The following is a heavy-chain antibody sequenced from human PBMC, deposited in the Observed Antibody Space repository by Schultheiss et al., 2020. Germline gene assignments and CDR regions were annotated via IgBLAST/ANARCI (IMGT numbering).Heavy chain of an antibody. Sequence: GESLKISCAASGFTFSSYGMHWVRQAPGKGLEWVAVISYDGSNKYYADSVKGRFTISRVNSKNTLYLQMNSLRAEDTAVYYCARHTIWYYYYYMDVWGKGTTVTGSS. CDR1: GFTFSSYG. D-gene: IGHD3-3*01. CDR2: ISYDGSNK. J-gene: IGHJ6*03. CDR3: ARHTIWYYYYYMDV. V-gene: IGHV3-30*03.